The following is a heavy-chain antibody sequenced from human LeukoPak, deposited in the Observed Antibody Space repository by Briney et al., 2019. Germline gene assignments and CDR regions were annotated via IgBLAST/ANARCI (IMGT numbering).Heavy chain of an antibody. D-gene: IGHD4-17*01. J-gene: IGHJ5*02. CDR3: ARDRVTHTTVTFDP. CDR2: ISSSSSYI. V-gene: IGHV3-21*01. CDR1: GFTFSRYS. Sequence: GGSLSLSRAASGFTFSRYSVNWVRQAAGHGLECVTSISSSSSYIYYSDSVKGRFTISRDNDTTSLYLLMNSLRAEDTAMYYCARDRVTHTTVTFDPWGQGTLVTVSS.